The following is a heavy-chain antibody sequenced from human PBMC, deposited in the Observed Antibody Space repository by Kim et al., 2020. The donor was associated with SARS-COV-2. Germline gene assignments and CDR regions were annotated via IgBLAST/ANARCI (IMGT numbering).Heavy chain of an antibody. CDR3: AKDSDFEYSSGWPRRGIPGDNYFDY. CDR2: ISWNSGSI. CDR1: GFTFDDYA. D-gene: IGHD6-19*01. J-gene: IGHJ4*02. V-gene: IGHV3-9*01. Sequence: GGSLRLSCAASGFTFDDYAMHWVRQAPGKGLEWVSGISWNSGSIGYADSVKGRFTISRDNAKNSLYLQMNSLRAEDTALYYCAKDSDFEYSSGWPRRGIPGDNYFDYWGQGTLVTVSS.